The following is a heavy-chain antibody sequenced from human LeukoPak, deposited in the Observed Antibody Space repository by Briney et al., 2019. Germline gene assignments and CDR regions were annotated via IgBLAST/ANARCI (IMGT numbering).Heavy chain of an antibody. V-gene: IGHV4-39*07. D-gene: IGHD6-19*01. CDR1: GGSISSSSYY. J-gene: IGHJ4*02. Sequence: PSETLSLTCTVSGGSISSSSYYWGWIRQPPGKGLEWIGSIYYSGSTYYNPSLKSRVTISVDTSKNQFSLKLSSVTAADTAVYYCAREALGQWLEWGQGTLVTVSS. CDR3: AREALGQWLE. CDR2: IYYSGST.